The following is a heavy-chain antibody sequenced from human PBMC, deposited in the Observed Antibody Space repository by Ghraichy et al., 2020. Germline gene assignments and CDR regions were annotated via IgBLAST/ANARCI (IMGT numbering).Heavy chain of an antibody. D-gene: IGHD2-2*01. V-gene: IGHV4-31*03. Sequence: SQTLSLTCTVSGGSISSGGYYWSWIRQQPGKGLEWIGYIYYSGSTYYNPSLKSRVTISVDTSKNQFSLKLSSVTAADTAVYYCARDRYQLLGVAGGPEYYYYYGMDVCGQGTTLTVS. CDR1: GGSISSGGYY. CDR3: ARDRYQLLGVAGGPEYYYYYGMDV. J-gene: IGHJ6*02. CDR2: IYYSGST.